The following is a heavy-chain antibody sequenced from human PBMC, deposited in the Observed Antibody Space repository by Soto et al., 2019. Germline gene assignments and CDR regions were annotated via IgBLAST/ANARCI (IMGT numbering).Heavy chain of an antibody. D-gene: IGHD6-6*01. CDR1: GFTFSSYG. V-gene: IGHV3-30*18. J-gene: IGHJ6*02. Sequence: GSLRLSCAASGFTFSSYGMHWVRQAPGKGLEWVAVISYDGSNKYYADSVKGRFTISRDNSKNTLYLQMNSLRAEDTAVYYCAKDSDFVMDVWGQGTTVTVSS. CDR2: ISYDGSNK. CDR3: AKDSDFVMDV.